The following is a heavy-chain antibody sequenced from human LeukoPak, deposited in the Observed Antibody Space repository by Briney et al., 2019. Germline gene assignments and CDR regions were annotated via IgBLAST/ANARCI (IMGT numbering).Heavy chain of an antibody. CDR3: AAYCSGGSCYSDSDY. D-gene: IGHD2-15*01. V-gene: IGHV4-38-2*01. Sequence: TASETLSLTCAVSGYSICSGYYWGWIRQPPGKGLEWIGSIYHSGSTYYNPSLKSRVTISVDTSKNQFSLKLSSVTAADTAVYYCAAYCSGGSCYSDSDYWGQGTLVTVSS. J-gene: IGHJ4*02. CDR2: IYHSGST. CDR1: GYSICSGYY.